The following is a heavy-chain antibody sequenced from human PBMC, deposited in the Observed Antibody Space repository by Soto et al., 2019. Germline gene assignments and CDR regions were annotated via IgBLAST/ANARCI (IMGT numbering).Heavy chain of an antibody. J-gene: IGHJ4*02. CDR1: GGTFSSYA. CDR2: IIPIFGTT. V-gene: IGHV1-69*06. Sequence: SVKVSCKASGGTFSSYAISWVRQAPGQGLEWMGGIIPIFGTTNYAQKFQGRVTITADKSTSTAYMELSSLRSEDTAVYYCARAYGTVYGDYHTLGHFDYWGQGTLVTVSS. CDR3: ARAYGTVYGDYHTLGHFDY. D-gene: IGHD4-17*01.